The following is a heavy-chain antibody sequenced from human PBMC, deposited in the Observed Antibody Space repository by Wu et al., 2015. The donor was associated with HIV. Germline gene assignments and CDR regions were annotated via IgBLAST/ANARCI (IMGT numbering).Heavy chain of an antibody. D-gene: IGHD6-19*01. CDR2: FDPEEGET. Sequence: QVQLVQSGAEVKKPGASVKVSCKVSGDTLSKLSMHWVRQTPRKGLEWMGGFDPEEGETNYAQTFQGRITMTEDTSSNTAYMELSSLRSEDTAVYYCARDQQWPTEYYHYYGMDVWGQGTTVTVSS. J-gene: IGHJ6*02. CDR3: ARDQQWPTEYYHYYGMDV. V-gene: IGHV1-24*01. CDR1: GDTLSKLS.